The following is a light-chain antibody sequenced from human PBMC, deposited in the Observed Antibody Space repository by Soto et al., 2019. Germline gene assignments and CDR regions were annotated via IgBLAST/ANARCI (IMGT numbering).Light chain of an antibody. Sequence: DIVMTQSPATLSVSPGERATLSCRASQSMSIHLAWYQHKPGQAPRLLIYDASTRATGVPPRFSGSGSGTEFTLTISSHQSEDFATYYCQQYQRWPPWTFGQGTRLEIK. CDR1: QSMSIH. CDR2: DAS. J-gene: IGKJ1*01. CDR3: QQYQRWPPWT. V-gene: IGKV3-15*01.